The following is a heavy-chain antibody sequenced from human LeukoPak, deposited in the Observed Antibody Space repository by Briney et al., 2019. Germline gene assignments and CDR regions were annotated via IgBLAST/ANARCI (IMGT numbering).Heavy chain of an antibody. J-gene: IGHJ4*02. Sequence: SETLSLTCTVSGGSISSSSYYWGWIRQPPGKGLEWIVSIYYSGSTYYNPSLKSRVTISVDTSKNQFSLKLSSVTAADTAVYYCARDSSSSSFFDYWGQGTLVTVSS. CDR3: ARDSSSSSFFDY. CDR1: GGSISSSSYY. CDR2: IYYSGST. D-gene: IGHD6-6*01. V-gene: IGHV4-39*07.